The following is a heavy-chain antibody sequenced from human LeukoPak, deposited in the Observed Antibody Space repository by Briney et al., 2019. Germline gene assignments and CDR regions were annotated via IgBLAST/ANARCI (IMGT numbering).Heavy chain of an antibody. V-gene: IGHV3-9*01. J-gene: IGHJ4*02. Sequence: GRSLRLSCAASGFTFDDYAMHWVRQAPGKGLEWVSGISWNSGSIGYADSVKGRFTISRDNAKNSLYLQMNSLRAEDTALYYCAKGTAMEGYFDYWGQGTLVTVSS. D-gene: IGHD5-18*01. CDR1: GFTFDDYA. CDR3: AKGTAMEGYFDY. CDR2: ISWNSGSI.